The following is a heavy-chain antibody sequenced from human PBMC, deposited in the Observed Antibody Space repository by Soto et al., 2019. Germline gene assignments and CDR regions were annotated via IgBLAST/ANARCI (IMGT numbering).Heavy chain of an antibody. V-gene: IGHV3-23*01. CDR1: GFTFSSYA. D-gene: IGHD2-2*01. Sequence: GGSLRLSCAASGFTFSSYAMSWVRQAPGKGLEWVSAISGSGGSTYYADSVKGRFTISRDNSKNTLYLQMNSLRAEDTAVYYYAKYSSTSLLGGSDYYYYMDVWGKGTTVTVSS. CDR2: ISGSGGST. CDR3: AKYSSTSLLGGSDYYYYMDV. J-gene: IGHJ6*03.